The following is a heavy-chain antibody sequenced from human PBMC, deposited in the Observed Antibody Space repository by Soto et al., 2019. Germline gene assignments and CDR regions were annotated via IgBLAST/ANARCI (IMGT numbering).Heavy chain of an antibody. CDR2: MNPNSGNT. V-gene: IGHV1-8*01. J-gene: IGHJ6*03. CDR3: ARVLREYYDFWSGPLDPIEYYYSMDV. Sequence: ASVKVSFKASGYTFTSYVINWVRQATGQGLEWMGWMNPNSGNTGYAQKFQGRVTMTRNTSISTAYMELSSLRSEDTAVYYCARVLREYYDFWSGPLDPIEYYYSMDVWGKGTTVTVSS. CDR1: GYTFTSYV. D-gene: IGHD3-3*01.